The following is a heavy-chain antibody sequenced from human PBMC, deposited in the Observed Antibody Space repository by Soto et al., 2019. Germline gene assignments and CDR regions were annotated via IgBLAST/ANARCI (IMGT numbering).Heavy chain of an antibody. Sequence: GSLRLSCAASGFTFSSYWMSWVRQAPGKGLEWVANIKQDGSEKYYVDSVKGRFTISRDNAKNSLYLQMNSLRAEDTAVYYCARMGGLYSNYLYYYYYYYYMDVWGKGTTVPVCS. CDR1: GFTFSSYW. CDR2: IKQDGSEK. CDR3: ARMGGLYSNYLYYYYYYYYMDV. V-gene: IGHV3-7*01. D-gene: IGHD4-4*01. J-gene: IGHJ6*03.